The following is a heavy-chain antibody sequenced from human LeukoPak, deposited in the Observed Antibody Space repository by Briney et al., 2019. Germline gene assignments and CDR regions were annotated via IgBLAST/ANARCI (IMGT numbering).Heavy chain of an antibody. CDR1: GYSFTSYW. V-gene: IGHV5-51*01. J-gene: IGHJ3*02. D-gene: IGHD3-3*01. CDR2: IYPGDSGT. Sequence: GESLKISCKGSGYSFTSYWIGWVRQMPGKGLEWMGIIYPGDSGTRYSPSFQGQVTISADKSISTAYLQWSSLKASDTAMYYCARLRRITIFGVVRFFSAFDIWGQGTMVTVSS. CDR3: ARLRRITIFGVVRFFSAFDI.